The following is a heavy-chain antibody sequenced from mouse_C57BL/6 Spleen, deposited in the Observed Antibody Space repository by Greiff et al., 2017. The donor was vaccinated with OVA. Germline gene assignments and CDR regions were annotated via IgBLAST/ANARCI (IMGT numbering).Heavy chain of an antibody. V-gene: IGHV5-9-1*02. D-gene: IGHD4-1*01. CDR2: ISSGGDYI. Sequence: EVKLMESGEGLVKPGGSLKLSCAASGFTFSSYAMSWVRQTPEKRLEWVAYISSGGDYIYYADTVKGRFTISRDNARNTLYLQMSSLKSEDTAMYYCTRGWDGGYFDVWGTGTTVTVSS. CDR3: TRGWDGGYFDV. CDR1: GFTFSSYA. J-gene: IGHJ1*03.